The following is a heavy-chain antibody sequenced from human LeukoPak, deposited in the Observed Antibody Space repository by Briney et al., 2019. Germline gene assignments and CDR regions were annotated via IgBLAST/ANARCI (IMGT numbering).Heavy chain of an antibody. J-gene: IGHJ4*02. V-gene: IGHV4-59*08. D-gene: IGHD6-19*01. CDR1: GGSISSYC. CDR3: ARHPRIPGLGYSSGWYYFDY. CDR2: TYYSGST. Sequence: SETLSLTCTVFGGSISSYCWGWSWKRPGKGLGWRGYTYYSGSTNYTPSLKSRVTISVDTSKNQFSLKLSSVTAADTAVYYCARHPRIPGLGYSSGWYYFDYWGQGTLVTVSS.